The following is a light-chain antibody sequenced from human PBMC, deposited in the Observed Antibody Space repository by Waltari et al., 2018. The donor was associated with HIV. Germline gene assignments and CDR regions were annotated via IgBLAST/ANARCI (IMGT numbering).Light chain of an antibody. J-gene: IGKJ2*01. CDR3: QQSHLTPSD. CDR1: QSIGNY. CDR2: GAS. V-gene: IGKV1-39*01. Sequence: DSQLTLSSPHCSGSDGHRVTNRCRSSQSIGNYLNLYGHKPGTTRQLLIYGASSLQSGVASRFRGSGAGKDFALTIISMKADDFGTYDCQQSHLTPSDFGQGTKL.